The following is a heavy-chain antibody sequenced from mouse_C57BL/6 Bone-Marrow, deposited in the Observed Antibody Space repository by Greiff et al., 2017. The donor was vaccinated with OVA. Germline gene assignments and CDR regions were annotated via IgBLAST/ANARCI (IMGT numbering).Heavy chain of an antibody. D-gene: IGHD1-1*01. J-gene: IGHJ2*01. Sequence: EVQLQQSGPELVKPGASVKISCKASGYTFTDYYMNWVKQSHGKSLEWIGDINPNNGGTSYNQKFKGKATLTVDKSSSTAYMELRSLTSEDSAVYYCARRITTVVAPFDYWGQGTTLPVSS. CDR2: INPNNGGT. V-gene: IGHV1-26*01. CDR1: GYTFTDYY. CDR3: ARRITTVVAPFDY.